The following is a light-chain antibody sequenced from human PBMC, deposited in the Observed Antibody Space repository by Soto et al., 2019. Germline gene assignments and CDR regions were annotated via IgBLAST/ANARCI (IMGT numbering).Light chain of an antibody. CDR3: QQYASYSSLT. CDR1: QTIDSW. V-gene: IGKV1-5*03. CDR2: KAS. Sequence: DIPMTQSPSTLSAFVGDRVIITCRASQTIDSWVAWYQQKPGKAPKLLMYKASILQSGVPSRFSGSGSGAEFTLTISSLQPDDCATYYCQQYASYSSLTFGGGTKVEIK. J-gene: IGKJ4*01.